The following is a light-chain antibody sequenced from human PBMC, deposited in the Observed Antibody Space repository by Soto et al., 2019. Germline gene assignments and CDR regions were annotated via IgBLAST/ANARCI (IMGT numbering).Light chain of an antibody. CDR2: AAS. V-gene: IGKV1-39*01. Sequence: DIQMTQSPSSLSASVRDRVTITCRASQNTRGYLNWYQQKPGKAPKLLIYAASSLQSGIPSRFSGSGSETDFTLTISSLQTEDFATYYCQQSYSTPWTFGKGTK. J-gene: IGKJ1*01. CDR3: QQSYSTPWT. CDR1: QNTRGY.